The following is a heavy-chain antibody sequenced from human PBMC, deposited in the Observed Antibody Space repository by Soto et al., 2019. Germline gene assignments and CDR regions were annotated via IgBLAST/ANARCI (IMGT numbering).Heavy chain of an antibody. CDR1: GGSISSGTYY. CDR2: INHSGST. J-gene: IGHJ5*02. D-gene: IGHD6-13*01. Sequence: SETLSLTCTVSGGSISSGTYYWSWIRQHPEKGLEWIGYINHSGSTNSNPSLKSRVTITVDTSKNQFSLKLSSVTAADTAVYYCAGLRRGQQLTVVWFDPWGQGTLVTVSS. CDR3: AGLRRGQQLTVVWFDP. V-gene: IGHV4-31*03.